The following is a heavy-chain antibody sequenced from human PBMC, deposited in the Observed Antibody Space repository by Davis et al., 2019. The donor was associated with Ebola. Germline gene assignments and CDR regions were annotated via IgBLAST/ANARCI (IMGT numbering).Heavy chain of an antibody. V-gene: IGHV3-21*01. J-gene: IGHJ6*02. CDR1: GFTISSHS. CDR3: EAGMDV. CDR2: IGSTTNFI. Sequence: PGGSLRLSCAASGFTISSHSMNWVRQAPGKGLECVSSIGSTTNFIYYADSVKGRFTISRDNAKNSLYLQMNSLRAEDTAVYYCEAGMDVWGQGTTVIVSS. D-gene: IGHD6-19*01.